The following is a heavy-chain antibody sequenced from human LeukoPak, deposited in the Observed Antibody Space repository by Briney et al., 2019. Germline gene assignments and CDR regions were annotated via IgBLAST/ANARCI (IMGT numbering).Heavy chain of an antibody. J-gene: IGHJ4*02. V-gene: IGHV1-69*01. CDR1: GGTFSSYA. Sequence: GASVKVSCKASGGTFSSYAISWVRQAPGQGLEWMGGIIPIFGTANYAQKFQGRVTITADESTSTAYMELSSLRSEDTAVYYCARGGVGATTPFDYWGQGTLVTVSS. CDR3: ARGGVGATTPFDY. D-gene: IGHD1-26*01. CDR2: IIPIFGTA.